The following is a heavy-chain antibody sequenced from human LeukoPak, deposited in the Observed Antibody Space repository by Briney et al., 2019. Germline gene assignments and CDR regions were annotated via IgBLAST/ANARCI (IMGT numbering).Heavy chain of an antibody. CDR2: IVVGSGNT. J-gene: IGHJ4*02. Sequence: ASVKVSCKASGSTFTNSAMQWVQQARGQRLEWIGWIVVGSGNTNYAQKFQERVTITRDMSTSTAYMELSSLRSEDTAVYYCAADDLTRGYWGQGTLVTVSS. CDR1: GSTFTNSA. V-gene: IGHV1-58*02. CDR3: AADDLTRGY.